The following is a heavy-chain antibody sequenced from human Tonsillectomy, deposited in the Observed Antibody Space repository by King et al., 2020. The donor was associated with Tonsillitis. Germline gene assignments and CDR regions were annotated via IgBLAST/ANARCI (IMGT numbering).Heavy chain of an antibody. D-gene: IGHD6-13*01. V-gene: IGHV5-51*01. J-gene: IGHJ4*02. Sequence: QLVQSGAEVKKPGESLKISCKGYGYRFTSYWIAWVRQMPGKVLEWMGIIYPGDSDTRYSPSLQGQVTISADKSISSAYLQWSSLKASDTAMYYCARQYSSSSKPFDSWGQGTLVTVSS. CDR2: IYPGDSDT. CDR1: GYRFTSYW. CDR3: ARQYSSSSKPFDS.